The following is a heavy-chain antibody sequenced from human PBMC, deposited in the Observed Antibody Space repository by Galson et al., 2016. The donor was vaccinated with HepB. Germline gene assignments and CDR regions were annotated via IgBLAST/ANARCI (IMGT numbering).Heavy chain of an antibody. CDR3: VRWVSGAADY. D-gene: IGHD5-24*01. V-gene: IGHV3-15*01. J-gene: IGHJ4*02. CDR2: IKNKAEGGTT. Sequence: SLRLSCAASGLTFSEAWMSWVRQAPGKGLEWVGHIKNKAEGGTTDYAAAVRDRFTISRDDSKNSVYLQMNSLKTEDTAVYYCVRWVSGAADYWGQGALVTVSS. CDR1: GLTFSEAW.